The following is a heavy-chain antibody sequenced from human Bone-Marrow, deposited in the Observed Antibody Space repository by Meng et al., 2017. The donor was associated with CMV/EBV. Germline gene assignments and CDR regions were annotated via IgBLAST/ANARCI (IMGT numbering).Heavy chain of an antibody. CDR3: ARITSNDAFDI. CDR2: IYYSGST. D-gene: IGHD3-10*01. Sequence: GSLRLSCAASGFTVSSNYMSWVRQAPGKGLEWIGSIYYSGSTYYNPSLKSRVTISVDTSKNQFSLKLSSVTAADTAVYYCARITSNDAFDIWGQGTMVTVSS. J-gene: IGHJ3*02. V-gene: IGHV4-39*07. CDR1: GFTVSSNY.